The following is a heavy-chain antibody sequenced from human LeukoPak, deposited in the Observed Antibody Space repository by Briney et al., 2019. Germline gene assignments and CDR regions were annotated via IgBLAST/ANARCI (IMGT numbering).Heavy chain of an antibody. V-gene: IGHV3-23*01. CDR1: GFTFSSYA. CDR3: AKGLRFLEWLSSFEY. D-gene: IGHD3-3*01. Sequence: GGSLRLSCAASGFTFSSYAMNWVRQAPGKGLEWVSAISVSGGSTYYADSVKGRFTISRDNSKNTLYLQMNSLRAEDTALYYCAKGLRFLEWLSSFEYWGQGTLVTVSS. CDR2: ISVSGGST. J-gene: IGHJ4*02.